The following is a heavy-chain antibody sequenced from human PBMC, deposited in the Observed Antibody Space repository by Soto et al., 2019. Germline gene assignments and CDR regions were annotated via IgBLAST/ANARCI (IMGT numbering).Heavy chain of an antibody. CDR3: ARDIGYSYGYPYYYGMDV. D-gene: IGHD5-18*01. Sequence: ESGGGLVQPGGSLRLSCAASGFTVSSNYMSWVRQAPGKGLEWVSVIYSGGSTYYADSVKGRFTISRHNSKNTLYLQMNSLRAEDTAVYYCARDIGYSYGYPYYYGMDVWGQGTTVTVSS. CDR1: GFTVSSNY. CDR2: IYSGGST. J-gene: IGHJ6*02. V-gene: IGHV3-53*04.